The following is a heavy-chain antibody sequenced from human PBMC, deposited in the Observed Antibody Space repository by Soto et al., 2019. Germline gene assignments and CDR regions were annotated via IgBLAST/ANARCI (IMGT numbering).Heavy chain of an antibody. J-gene: IGHJ6*02. D-gene: IGHD2-21*01. CDR1: GGTFSSYA. CDR2: IIPIFGTA. V-gene: IGHV1-69*01. CDR3: AREEMSHSDYYYGMDV. Sequence: QVQLVQSGAEVKKPGSSVKVSCKASGGTFSSYAISWVRQAPGQGLEWMGGIIPIFGTANYAQKFHGRVTISADESTSTAYMELSSLRSEDTAVYYCAREEMSHSDYYYGMDVWGQGTTVTVSS.